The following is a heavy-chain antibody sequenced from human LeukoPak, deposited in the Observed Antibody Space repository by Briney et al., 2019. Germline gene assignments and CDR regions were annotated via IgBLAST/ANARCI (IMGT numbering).Heavy chain of an antibody. CDR2: ISAYNGNT. Sequence: ASVKVSCKASGYTFTSYGISWVRQAPGQGLEWMGWISAYNGNTNYAQKLQGRVTMTTDTSMSTAYMELRSLRSDDTAVYYCARRLLRKPAAGLADYWGQGTLVTVSS. CDR3: ARRLLRKPAAGLADY. V-gene: IGHV1-18*01. J-gene: IGHJ4*02. D-gene: IGHD6-13*01. CDR1: GYTFTSYG.